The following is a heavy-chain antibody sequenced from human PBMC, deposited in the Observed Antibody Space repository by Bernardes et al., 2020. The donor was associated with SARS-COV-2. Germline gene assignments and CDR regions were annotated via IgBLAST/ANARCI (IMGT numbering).Heavy chain of an antibody. CDR1: GFTFSNDA. CDR3: AKDWVDEYGGIDY. Sequence: GGSLRLSCAASGFTFSNDAMTWVRQAPGKGLEWVSTISDSGGSTYYADSVKGRFTISRDNSKNSLYLQMNTLRAEDTAVYYCAKDWVDEYGGIDYWGQGTLVTVSS. CDR2: ISDSGGST. J-gene: IGHJ4*02. D-gene: IGHD4-17*01. V-gene: IGHV3-23*01.